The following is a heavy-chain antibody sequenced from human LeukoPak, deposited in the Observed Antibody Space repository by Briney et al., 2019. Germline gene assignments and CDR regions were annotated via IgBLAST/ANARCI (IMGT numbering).Heavy chain of an antibody. CDR2: INAGNGNT. CDR3: ASQDPGYPMTTVVTPEFRFDY. V-gene: IGHV1-3*01. D-gene: IGHD4-23*01. Sequence: ASVKVSCKASGYTFTSYAMHWVRQAPGQRLEWMGWINAGNGNTKYSQKFQGRVTITRDTSASTAYMELSSLRSEDTAVYYCASQDPGYPMTTVVTPEFRFDYWGQGTLVTVSS. CDR1: GYTFTSYA. J-gene: IGHJ4*02.